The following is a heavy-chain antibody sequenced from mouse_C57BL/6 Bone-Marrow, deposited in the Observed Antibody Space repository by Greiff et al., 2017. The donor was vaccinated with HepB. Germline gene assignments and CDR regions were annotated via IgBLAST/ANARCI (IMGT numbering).Heavy chain of an antibody. CDR3: TLLPPWYFDV. V-gene: IGHV6-3*01. Sequence: EVMLVESGGGLVQPGGSMKLSCVASGFTFSNYWMNWVRQSPEKGLEWVAQIRLKSDNYATYYAESVKGRFTISRDDSKSSVYLQMTNLRAEDTGIYYCTLLPPWYFDVWGTGTTVTVSS. CDR2: IRLKSDNYAT. CDR1: GFTFSNYW. D-gene: IGHD1-1*01. J-gene: IGHJ1*03.